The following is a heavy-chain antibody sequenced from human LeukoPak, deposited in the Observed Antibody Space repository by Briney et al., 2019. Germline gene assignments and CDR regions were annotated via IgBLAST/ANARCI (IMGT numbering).Heavy chain of an antibody. Sequence: ASVKVSCKASGYTFTGYYMHWVRQAPGQGLEWMGWINPNSGGTNYAQKFQGRVTMTRDTSISTAYMELSRLRSDDTAVYYCAKDPRAAYYYYYYMDVWGKGTTVTVSS. CDR2: INPNSGGT. CDR3: AKDPRAAYYYYYYMDV. J-gene: IGHJ6*03. CDR1: GYTFTGYY. V-gene: IGHV1-2*02. D-gene: IGHD2-15*01.